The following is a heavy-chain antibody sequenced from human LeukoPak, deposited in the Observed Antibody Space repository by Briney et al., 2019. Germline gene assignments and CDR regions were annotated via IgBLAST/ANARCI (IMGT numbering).Heavy chain of an antibody. J-gene: IGHJ4*02. V-gene: IGHV3-21*01. CDR2: ISPSSHYI. CDR1: GFTFSNYS. Sequence: PGGSLRLSCAGSGFTFSNYSINWVRQAPWKGLEWVSSISPSSHYIYYADSARGRFTISRDNARNSLYLQMNSLRAEDTAVYYCARRSGSYDYWGQGTLVTVSS. CDR3: ARRSGSYDY. D-gene: IGHD1-26*01.